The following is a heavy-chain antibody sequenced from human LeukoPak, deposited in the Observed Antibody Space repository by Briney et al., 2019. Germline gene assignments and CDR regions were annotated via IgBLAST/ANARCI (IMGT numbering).Heavy chain of an antibody. D-gene: IGHD5-18*01. CDR1: GGSISSGDYY. Sequence: SETLSLTCTVSGGSISSGDYYWSWIRQPPGKGLEWIGYIYYSGSTYYNPSLKSRVTISVDTSKNQFSLKLSSVTAADTAVYYCARARQDSPLHFDYWGQGTLVTVSS. CDR2: IYYSGST. J-gene: IGHJ4*02. V-gene: IGHV4-30-4*01. CDR3: ARARQDSPLHFDY.